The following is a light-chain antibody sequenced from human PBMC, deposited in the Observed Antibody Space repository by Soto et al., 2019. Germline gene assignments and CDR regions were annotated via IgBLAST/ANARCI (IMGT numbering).Light chain of an antibody. Sequence: IRMTQSPSSLSASTGDRVTITCRASQGISSWLAWYQQKPGKAPKLLIYKASSLESGVPSRFSGSGSGTEFTLTISSLQPDDFATYYCQQYNSYSITFGQGTRLEIK. CDR2: KAS. V-gene: IGKV1-5*03. CDR3: QQYNSYSIT. CDR1: QGISSW. J-gene: IGKJ5*01.